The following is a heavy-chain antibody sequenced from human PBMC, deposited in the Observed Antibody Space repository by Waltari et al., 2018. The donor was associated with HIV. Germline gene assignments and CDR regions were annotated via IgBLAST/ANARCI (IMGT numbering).Heavy chain of an antibody. CDR1: RSSLRDFD. CDR3: AILSSSGYYRD. V-gene: IGHV3-48*02. CDR2: ISRTSNAM. D-gene: IGHD5-12*01. J-gene: IGHJ4*02. Sequence: EVQLVESGGGLVQQEGSTNLSCAASRSSLRDFDMNWVRQSPGRGLGWVSYISRTSNAMYYADSVKGRFAISRDNAKNSLYLLMNSLRHDDSAVYYCAILSSSGYYRDWGQGTRVTVSS.